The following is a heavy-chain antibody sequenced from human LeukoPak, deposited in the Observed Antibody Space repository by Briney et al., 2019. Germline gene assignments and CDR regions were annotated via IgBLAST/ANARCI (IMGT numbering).Heavy chain of an antibody. J-gene: IGHJ4*02. CDR2: INPNSGGT. CDR3: ARGFPSGIFQVYFDY. V-gene: IGHV1-2*06. Sequence: GASVKVSCKASGYTFTGYYMHWVRQAPGQGLERMGRINPNSGGTNYAQKFQGRVTMTRDTSISTAYMELGRLRSDDTAVYYCARGFPSGIFQVYFDYWAQGPLVTVSS. D-gene: IGHD3-3*01. CDR1: GYTFTGYY.